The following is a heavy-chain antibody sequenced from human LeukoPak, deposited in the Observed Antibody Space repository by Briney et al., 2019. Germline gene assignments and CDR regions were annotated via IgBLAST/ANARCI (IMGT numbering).Heavy chain of an antibody. CDR1: GFTFSSYS. Sequence: QPGGSLRLSCAASGFTFSSYSMNWVRQAPGKGLEWVSYISSSSSTIYYADSVKGRFTISRDNSKNTLYLQMNSLRAEDTAVYYCAKGGYCSGGSCYNWFDPWGQGTLVTVSS. V-gene: IGHV3-48*01. CDR2: ISSSSSTI. CDR3: AKGGYCSGGSCYNWFDP. D-gene: IGHD2-15*01. J-gene: IGHJ5*02.